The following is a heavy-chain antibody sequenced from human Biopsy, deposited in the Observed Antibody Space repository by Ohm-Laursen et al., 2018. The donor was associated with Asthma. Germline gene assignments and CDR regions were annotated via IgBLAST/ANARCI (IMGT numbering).Heavy chain of an antibody. J-gene: IGHJ4*02. D-gene: IGHD6-19*01. CDR1: GFTVSTNG. CDR2: IYSGGGT. CDR3: AREGVAGTHIED. Sequence: LSLTCAASGFTVSTNGMSWVRQPPGKGLEWVSVIYSGGGTYYADSVQGRVTISRDNSKNTLSLQMNSLTAEDTAVYYCAREGVAGTHIEDWGQGTLVTVSS. V-gene: IGHV3-53*05.